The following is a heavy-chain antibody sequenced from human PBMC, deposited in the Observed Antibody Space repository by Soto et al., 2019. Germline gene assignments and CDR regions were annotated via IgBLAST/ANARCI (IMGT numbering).Heavy chain of an antibody. CDR3: ARAAVAGTFAVDDAFDI. D-gene: IGHD6-19*01. V-gene: IGHV4-4*02. Sequence: QVQLQESGPGLVKPSGTLSLTCAVSGGSISSSNWWSWVRQPPGKGLEWIGEIYHSGSTNYNPSLKSRVTISVDKSKNQFSLMLSSVTAADTAVYYCARAAVAGTFAVDDAFDIWGQGTMVAVSS. CDR1: GGSISSSNW. J-gene: IGHJ3*02. CDR2: IYHSGST.